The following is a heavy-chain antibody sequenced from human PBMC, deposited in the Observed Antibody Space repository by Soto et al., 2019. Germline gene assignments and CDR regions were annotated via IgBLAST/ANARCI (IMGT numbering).Heavy chain of an antibody. CDR2: IYHSGST. CDR1: GGSISSSNW. D-gene: IGHD6-13*01. J-gene: IGHJ4*02. CDR3: ARGGGSPYHNHEFDF. Sequence: TLSLTCAVSGGSISSSNWWSWVRQPPGKGLEWIGEIYHSGSTNYNPSLKSRVTISVDKSKNQFSLKLNSVTAADTAVYHCARGGGSPYHNHEFDFWGQGTLVTVSS. V-gene: IGHV4-4*02.